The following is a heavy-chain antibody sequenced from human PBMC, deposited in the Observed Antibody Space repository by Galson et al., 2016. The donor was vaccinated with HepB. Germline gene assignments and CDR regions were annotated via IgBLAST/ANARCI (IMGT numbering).Heavy chain of an antibody. J-gene: IGHJ6*02. CDR3: ARGLTIFGLGHYYYYGMDV. V-gene: IGHV4-34*01. CDR1: GGSVDTGRYF. Sequence: ETLSLTCTASGGSVDTGRYFWSWIRQFPGKGLEWIGEINDSGSTDYNPSLKSRATISVDTSKNQFSLRLSSVTAADTAVYYCARGLTIFGLGHYYYYGMDVWGQGTTVTVSS. D-gene: IGHD3-3*01. CDR2: INDSGST.